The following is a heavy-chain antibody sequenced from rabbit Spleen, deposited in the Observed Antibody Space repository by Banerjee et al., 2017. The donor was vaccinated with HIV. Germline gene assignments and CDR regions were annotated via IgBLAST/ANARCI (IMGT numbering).Heavy chain of an antibody. J-gene: IGHJ3*01. Sequence: QEQLVESGGGLVQPEGSLTLTCKASGIDFSSYYYMCWVRQAPGKGLEWIGCIYTSSGSTYYASWAKGRFTISKTSSTTVDLKMTSLTAADTATYFCARVPNSGNYQLTRLDLWGQGTLVTVS. CDR1: GIDFSSYYY. CDR3: ARVPNSGNYQLTRLDL. V-gene: IGHV1S45*01. CDR2: IYTSSGST. D-gene: IGHD1-1*01.